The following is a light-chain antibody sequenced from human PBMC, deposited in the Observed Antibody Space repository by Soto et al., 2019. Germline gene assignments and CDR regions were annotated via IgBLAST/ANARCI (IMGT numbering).Light chain of an antibody. Sequence: IQVTQSPSSLSASVGDRVTITCRASQDISSLLAWYQQKPGKASTLLIYAASTLQNGVPSRFSGSGSGTDFTLTINSLEPEDFAVYYCQQRNIWPPVTFGQGTRLEI. V-gene: IGKV1-9*01. CDR1: QDISSL. CDR2: AAS. J-gene: IGKJ5*01. CDR3: QQRNIWPPVT.